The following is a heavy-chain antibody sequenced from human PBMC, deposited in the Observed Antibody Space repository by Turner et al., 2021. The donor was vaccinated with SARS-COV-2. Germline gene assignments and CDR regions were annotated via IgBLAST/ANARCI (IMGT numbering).Heavy chain of an antibody. V-gene: IGHV3-30*04. CDR2: ISYDGSNK. D-gene: IGHD2-15*01. CDR1: GFTFSSYA. J-gene: IGHJ6*02. Sequence: QVQPVESGGGVVQPGRSLRLSCAASGFTFSSYARHWVRQAPGKGVGWVAVISYDGSNKYYADSVKGRFTISRDNSKNTLYLQMNSLRTEDTAVYYCARDPVVVVAATYFYYGMDVWGQGTTVTVSS. CDR3: ARDPVVVVAATYFYYGMDV.